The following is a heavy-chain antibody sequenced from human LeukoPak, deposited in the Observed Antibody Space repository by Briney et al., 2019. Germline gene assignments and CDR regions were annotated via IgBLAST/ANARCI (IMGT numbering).Heavy chain of an antibody. D-gene: IGHD3-3*01. J-gene: IGHJ3*02. CDR2: MNPNSGNT. V-gene: IGHV1-8*03. CDR1: GYTFTSYD. CDR3: ARYIGYDFWSGYYTAQDAFDI. Sequence: ASVKVSCKASGYTFTSYDFNWVRQATGQGLEWMGWMNPNSGNTGYAQKFQGRVTITRNTSISTAYMQLSSLRSEDTAVYYCARYIGYDFWSGYYTAQDAFDIWGQGTMVTVSS.